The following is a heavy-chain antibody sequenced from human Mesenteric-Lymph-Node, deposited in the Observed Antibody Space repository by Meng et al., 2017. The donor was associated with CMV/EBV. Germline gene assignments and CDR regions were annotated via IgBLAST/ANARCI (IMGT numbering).Heavy chain of an antibody. CDR3: AKAEGGYSYGGSDY. Sequence: GGSLRLSCAASGFTFSSYGMHWVRQAPGKGLEWVAFIRYDGSNKYYANSVKGRFTISRDNSKNTLYLQMNSLRGEDTAVYYCAKAEGGYSYGGSDYWGQGTLVTVSS. CDR1: GFTFSSYG. CDR2: IRYDGSNK. J-gene: IGHJ4*02. D-gene: IGHD5-18*01. V-gene: IGHV3-30*02.